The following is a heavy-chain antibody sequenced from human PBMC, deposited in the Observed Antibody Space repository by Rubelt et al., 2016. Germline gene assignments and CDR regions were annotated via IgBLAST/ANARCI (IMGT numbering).Heavy chain of an antibody. CDR2: IDWDDDK. J-gene: IGHJ2*01. CDR1: GFSLTTSGMC. CDR3: TRTRTSDWYFDS. V-gene: IGHV2-70*15. Sequence: QVTLRESGPALMKPTQTLTLTCTFSGFSLTTSGMCVNWIRQPPGKALEWLARIDWDDDKYYSTSLKTRLTISKDTSKNQVVLTMTTVDPAETATDCGTRTRTSDWYFDSWGRGTLVTASA.